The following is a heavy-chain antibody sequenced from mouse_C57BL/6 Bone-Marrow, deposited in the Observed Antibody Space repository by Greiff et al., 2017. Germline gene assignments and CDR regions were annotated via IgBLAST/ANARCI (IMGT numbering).Heavy chain of an antibody. CDR3: ARPQTDCDAMDY. Sequence: QVTLKVSGPGILQPSQTLSLSCSFSGFSLSTFGMGVGWIRQPSGKGLEWLAHIWWDDDKYYNPALKSQLTISKDTSKNQVFLKIANVDTAVTATYYCARPQTDCDAMDYWGQGTSVTVSS. CDR2: IWWDDDK. D-gene: IGHD6-1*01. V-gene: IGHV8-8*01. CDR1: GFSLSTFGMG. J-gene: IGHJ4*01.